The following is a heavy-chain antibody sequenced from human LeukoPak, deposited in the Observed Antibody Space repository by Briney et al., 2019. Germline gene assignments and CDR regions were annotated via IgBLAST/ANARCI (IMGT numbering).Heavy chain of an antibody. Sequence: SQTLSLTCTVSGGSISSGDYYWSWIRQPPGTGLEWIGYIYYSGSTYYNPSLKSRVTISVDTSKNQFSLKLSSVTAADTAVYYCAREGEGLPSCSTSCLRGPWFDPWGQGTLVTVSS. CDR1: GGSISSGDYY. CDR3: AREGEGLPSCSTSCLRGPWFDP. J-gene: IGHJ5*02. CDR2: IYYSGST. D-gene: IGHD2-2*01. V-gene: IGHV4-30-4*01.